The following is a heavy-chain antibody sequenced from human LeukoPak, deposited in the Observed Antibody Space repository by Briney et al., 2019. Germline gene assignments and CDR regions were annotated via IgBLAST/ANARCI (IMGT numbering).Heavy chain of an antibody. J-gene: IGHJ6*02. D-gene: IGHD1-14*01. CDR3: ARGEGPGHYYYYGMDV. Sequence: TGGSLRLSCAASGFTSSDYYMSWIRQAPGKGLEWVSYISSSGSTIYYADFVKGRFTISRDNAKNSLYLQMNSLRAEDTAVYYCARGEGPGHYYYYGMDVWGQGTTVTVSS. CDR2: ISSSGSTI. V-gene: IGHV3-11*01. CDR1: GFTSSDYY.